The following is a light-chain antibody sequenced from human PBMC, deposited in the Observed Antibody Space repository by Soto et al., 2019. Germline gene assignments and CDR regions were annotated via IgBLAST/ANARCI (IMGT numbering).Light chain of an antibody. CDR3: QQYNSYSRNT. Sequence: DIQMTQSPSTLSASVGDRVTITCRASQSISSWLAWYQQKPGKAPKLLIYKASSLESGGPSRFSGSGSGTEFTLTISSLQLDDFASYYCQQYNSYSRNTFGQGTKLEIK. V-gene: IGKV1-5*03. CDR1: QSISSW. CDR2: KAS. J-gene: IGKJ2*01.